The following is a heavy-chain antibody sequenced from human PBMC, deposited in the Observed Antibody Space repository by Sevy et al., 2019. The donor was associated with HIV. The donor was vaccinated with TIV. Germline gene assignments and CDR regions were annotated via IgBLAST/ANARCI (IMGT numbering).Heavy chain of an antibody. V-gene: IGHV3-21*01. D-gene: IGHD3-16*01. CDR2: ISSSSSYI. CDR1: GFTFSSYS. J-gene: IGHJ4*02. Sequence: GGSLRLSCAASGFTFSSYSMNWVRQAPGKGLEWVSSISSSSSYIYYADSVKGRFIISRDNAKNSLYLQMNSLRAEDTAVYYCAREGEMATLDYWGQGTLVTVSS. CDR3: AREGEMATLDY.